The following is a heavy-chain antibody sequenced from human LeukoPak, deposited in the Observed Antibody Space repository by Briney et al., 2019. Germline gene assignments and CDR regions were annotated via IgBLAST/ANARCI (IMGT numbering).Heavy chain of an antibody. V-gene: IGHV3-11*01. CDR3: ALGRVSSGAFDY. J-gene: IGHJ4*02. CDR1: GFTFSDYY. CDR2: ISSSGSTI. Sequence: PGESLRLSCAASGFTFSDYYMSWIRQAPGKGLEWVSYISSSGSTIYHADSVKGRFTISRDNAKNSLYLQMNSLRAEDTAVYYCALGRVSSGAFDYWGPGTLVTVSS. D-gene: IGHD3-22*01.